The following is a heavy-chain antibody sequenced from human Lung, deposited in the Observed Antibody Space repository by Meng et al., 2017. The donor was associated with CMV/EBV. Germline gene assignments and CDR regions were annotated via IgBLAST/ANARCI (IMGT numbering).Heavy chain of an antibody. CDR1: GGSISSSGYY. J-gene: IGHJ4*02. CDR2: IHYRGST. CDR3: GREALSIAVASTDH. Sequence: QVQLQESGRGPVRPSETLSLTCTVLGGSISSSGYYWGWIRQPPGKGLEWIGSIHYRGSTYYNPSLKGRVTISVDTSKNQFSLKVNSVTAADTAVYYCGREALSIAVASTDHWGQGTLVTVSS. V-gene: IGHV4-39*07. D-gene: IGHD6-19*01.